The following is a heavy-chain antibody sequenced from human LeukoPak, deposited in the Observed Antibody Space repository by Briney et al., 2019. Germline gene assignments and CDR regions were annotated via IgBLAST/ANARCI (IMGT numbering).Heavy chain of an antibody. CDR2: INSDGSST. J-gene: IGHJ6*02. CDR3: SRGSYRMDV. CDR1: GFTFSTYW. V-gene: IGHV3-74*01. Sequence: SGGSLRLSCAASGFTFSTYWMHWVRQAPGKGLVWVSRINSDGSSTTYADSVKGRFTISRDNAKNTLYLQMNSLRDEDTAVFYCSRGSYRMDVWGQGTTVTVSS.